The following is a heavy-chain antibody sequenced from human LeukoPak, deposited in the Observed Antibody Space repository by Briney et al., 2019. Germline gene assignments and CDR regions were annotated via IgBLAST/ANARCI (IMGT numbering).Heavy chain of an antibody. CDR1: GYTFTHYY. CDR3: AREESGVYFDY. J-gene: IGHJ4*02. Sequence: GSSVKVSCKASGYTFTHYYVHWLRQAPGQGLEWVGLINPTGSSTNYAQKFRGRVTMTRHTSTSTVYMELSSLRSEDTAVYYCAREESGVYFDYWGQGTLVTVSS. CDR2: INPTGSST. V-gene: IGHV1-46*01. D-gene: IGHD2-8*01.